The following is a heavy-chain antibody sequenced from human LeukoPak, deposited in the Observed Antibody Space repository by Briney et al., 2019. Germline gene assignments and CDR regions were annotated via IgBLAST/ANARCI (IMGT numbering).Heavy chain of an antibody. CDR1: GFTFSSYA. V-gene: IGHV3-23*01. CDR2: ISGSGGST. D-gene: IGHD3-3*01. J-gene: IGHJ4*02. Sequence: PGGSLRLSCAASGFTFSSYAMSWVRQAPGKGLEWVSAISGSGGSTYYADSVKGRFTISRDNAKNSLYLQMNSLRAEDTAVYYCARLYDFWSGYGTLYYFDYWGQGTLVTVSS. CDR3: ARLYDFWSGYGTLYYFDY.